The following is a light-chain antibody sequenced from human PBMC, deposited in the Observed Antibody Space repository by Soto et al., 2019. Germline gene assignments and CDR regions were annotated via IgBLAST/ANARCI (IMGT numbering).Light chain of an antibody. J-gene: IGKJ4*01. CDR2: GAS. CDR3: QQYGSSPLT. V-gene: IGKV3-20*01. Sequence: EIVLTQSPGTLSLSPGERATLSCRAIQSVSSSYLAWYQQKPGQAPRLLIYGASSRATGIPDRFSGSGSGTDFTLTISRLEPDDFAVYYCQQYGSSPLTFGGGSKVEIK. CDR1: QSVSSSY.